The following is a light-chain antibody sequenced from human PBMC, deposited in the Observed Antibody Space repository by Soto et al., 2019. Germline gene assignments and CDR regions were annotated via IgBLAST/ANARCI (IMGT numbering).Light chain of an antibody. Sequence: QSALTQPPSASGSPGQSVTISCTGTSSVVGGYNYVSWYQQHPGKAPKVIIYEVSKRPSGVPDRFSGSKSGSTASLTVSGLQAEDEADYCCGSYAVTNIFVFGTGTKGTVL. V-gene: IGLV2-8*01. CDR3: GSYAVTNIFV. J-gene: IGLJ1*01. CDR2: EVS. CDR1: SSVVGGYNY.